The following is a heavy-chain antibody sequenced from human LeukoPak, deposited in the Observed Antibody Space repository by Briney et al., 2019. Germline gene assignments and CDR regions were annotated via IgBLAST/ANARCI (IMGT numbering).Heavy chain of an antibody. J-gene: IGHJ4*02. CDR2: ISYDGSNK. V-gene: IGHV3-30-3*01. CDR3: ARDRERRYFDY. Sequence: AGGSLRLSCAASGFTFSSYAMHWVRQAPGKELEWVAVISYDGSNKYYADSVKGRFTISRDNSKNTLYLQMNSLRAEDTAVYYCARDRERRYFDYWGQGTLVTVSS. CDR1: GFTFSSYA.